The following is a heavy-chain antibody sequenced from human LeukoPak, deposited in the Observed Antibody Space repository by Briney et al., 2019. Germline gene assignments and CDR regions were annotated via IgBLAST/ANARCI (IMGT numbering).Heavy chain of an antibody. CDR3: AIMHGYYDGSGYWVQ. Sequence: GGSLRLSCAASGFTFSSYAMSWVRQAPGKGLEWVSFISPSADRTSNADSVEGRFTISRDNPRNTLYLQMYSLRDEDTAVYYCAIMHGYYDGSGYWVQWGQGTLVTVSS. J-gene: IGHJ4*02. D-gene: IGHD3-22*01. V-gene: IGHV3-23*01. CDR1: GFTFSSYA. CDR2: ISPSADRT.